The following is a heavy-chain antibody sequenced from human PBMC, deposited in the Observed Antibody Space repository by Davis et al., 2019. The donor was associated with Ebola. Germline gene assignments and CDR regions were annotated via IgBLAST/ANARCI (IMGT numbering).Heavy chain of an antibody. D-gene: IGHD3-3*01. Sequence: GGSLRLSCAASGFTFSSYEMNWVRQAPGKGLEWVSYISSSGSTIYYADSVKGRFTISRDNAKNTLYLQMNSLRAEDTAVYYCARYYDFWSGYYGAYYYYGMDVWGQGTTVTVSS. J-gene: IGHJ6*02. CDR2: ISSSGSTI. CDR3: ARYYDFWSGYYGAYYYYGMDV. V-gene: IGHV3-48*03. CDR1: GFTFSSYE.